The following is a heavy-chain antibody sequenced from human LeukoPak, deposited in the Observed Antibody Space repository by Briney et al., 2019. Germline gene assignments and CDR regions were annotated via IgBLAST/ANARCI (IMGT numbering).Heavy chain of an antibody. CDR1: GFTFSSYG. CDR2: ISYDGSNK. V-gene: IGHV3-30*18. D-gene: IGHD2-2*01. J-gene: IGHJ4*02. Sequence: PGGSLRLSCAASGFTFSSYGMHWVRQAPGKGLEWVAVISYDGSNKYYADSVKGRFTISRDNSKNTLYLQMNSLRAEDTTVYYCAKDGHDIVVVPALYYFDYWGQGTLVTVSS. CDR3: AKDGHDIVVVPALYYFDY.